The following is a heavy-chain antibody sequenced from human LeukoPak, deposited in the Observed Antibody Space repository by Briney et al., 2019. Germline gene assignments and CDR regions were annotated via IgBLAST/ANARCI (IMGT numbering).Heavy chain of an antibody. CDR2: INQDGGEK. Sequence: PGGSLRLSCAASGFTFSTYWMSWVRQAPGKGLEWVANINQDGGEKYYVDSVKGRFTISRDNAKNSLYLQMNSLRAEDTAVCYGARGDKFYGDYWGQGTLVTVSS. CDR3: ARGDKFYGDY. D-gene: IGHD4-17*01. CDR1: GFTFSTYW. V-gene: IGHV3-7*04. J-gene: IGHJ4*02.